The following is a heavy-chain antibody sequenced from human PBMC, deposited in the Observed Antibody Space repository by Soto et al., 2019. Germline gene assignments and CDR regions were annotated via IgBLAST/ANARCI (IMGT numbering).Heavy chain of an antibody. CDR3: AKDAGATIDYYYYGMDV. CDR2: ISGSGGST. Sequence: EVQLLESGGGLVQPGGSLRLSCAASGFTFSSYAMSWVRQAPGKGLEWVSAISGSGGSTYYADSVKGRFTISRDNSQNTLYLQMNSLRAEDTAVYYCAKDAGATIDYYYYGMDVWGQGTTVTVSS. D-gene: IGHD1-26*01. J-gene: IGHJ6*02. CDR1: GFTFSSYA. V-gene: IGHV3-23*01.